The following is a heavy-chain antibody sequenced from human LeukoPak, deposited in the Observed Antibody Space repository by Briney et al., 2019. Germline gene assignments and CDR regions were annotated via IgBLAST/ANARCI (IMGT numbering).Heavy chain of an antibody. CDR1: KFMFSAYN. V-gene: IGHV3-30-3*01. CDR2: ISHDGNTG. Sequence: GSLRLSCAASKFMFSAYNMHWVRQVPGKGLEWLAIISHDGNTGHYADPVKGRFTISRDNSKDTVDLQMNSLRADDTAVYYCARDFNWAFDYWGQGTLVTVSS. D-gene: IGHD3-16*01. CDR3: ARDFNWAFDY. J-gene: IGHJ4*02.